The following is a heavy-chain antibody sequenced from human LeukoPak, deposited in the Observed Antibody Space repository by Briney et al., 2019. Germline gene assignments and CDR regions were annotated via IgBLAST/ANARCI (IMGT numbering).Heavy chain of an antibody. CDR3: ARGGYYGPYYFDY. Sequence: PGGSLRLSCAASGFTVSSNYMSWVRQAPGKGVEWVSVIYSGGSTYYADSVKGRFTISRDNSKNTLYLQMNSLRAEDTAVYYCARGGYYGPYYFDYWGQGTLVTVSS. J-gene: IGHJ4*02. CDR2: IYSGGST. D-gene: IGHD3-3*01. V-gene: IGHV3-53*01. CDR1: GFTVSSNY.